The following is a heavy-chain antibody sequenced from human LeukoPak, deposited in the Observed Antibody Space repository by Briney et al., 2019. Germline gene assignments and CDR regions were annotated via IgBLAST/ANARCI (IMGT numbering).Heavy chain of an antibody. V-gene: IGHV1-18*01. CDR3: ARDEDYGIFVNVDY. D-gene: IGHD4-17*01. J-gene: IGHJ4*02. CDR2: ISTYNGNT. Sequence: ASVKVSCKASGYSFVLYGISWVRQAPGQGPEWMGWISTYNGNTKYAEKFQGRVAMTTDTPTSTAYMELRSLRSDDTAVYYCARDEDYGIFVNVDYWGQGTLVTVSS. CDR1: GYSFVLYG.